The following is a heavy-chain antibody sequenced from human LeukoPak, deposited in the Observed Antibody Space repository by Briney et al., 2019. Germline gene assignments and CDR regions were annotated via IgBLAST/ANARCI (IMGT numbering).Heavy chain of an antibody. J-gene: IGHJ4*02. CDR2: INGGGSNT. D-gene: IGHD2-15*01. CDR3: AKSVVVITFRFDD. CDR1: GVTLSTYA. Sequence: TGGSLRLSCAASGVTLSTYAMSWARQAPGKGLEWVSAINGGGSNTYYADSVKGRFTISRDNSKNMVYLQMNNLRADDTAVYYCAKSVVVITFRFDDWGQGALVTVSS. V-gene: IGHV3-23*01.